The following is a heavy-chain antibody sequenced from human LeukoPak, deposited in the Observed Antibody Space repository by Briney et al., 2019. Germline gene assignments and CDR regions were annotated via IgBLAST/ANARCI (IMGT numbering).Heavy chain of an antibody. CDR1: GFTFSSYA. J-gene: IGHJ4*02. Sequence: GGSLRLSCAASGFTFSSYAMHWVRQAPGKGLEWVAVISYDGSNKYYADSVKGRFTISRDNSKNTLYLQMNSLRAEDTAVYYCARDFDYWSQGTLVTVSS. CDR3: ARDFDY. CDR2: ISYDGSNK. V-gene: IGHV3-30-3*01.